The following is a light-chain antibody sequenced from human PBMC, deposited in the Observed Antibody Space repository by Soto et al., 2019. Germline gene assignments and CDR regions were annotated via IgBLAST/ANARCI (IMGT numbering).Light chain of an antibody. J-gene: IGKJ1*01. CDR3: QHYNSRPPWT. CDR1: QSVGSN. CDR2: GAS. V-gene: IGKV3-15*01. Sequence: EIVMTQSPATLSVSPGERATLSCRASQSVGSNLAWYQQKPGQAPRLLMYGASTRATGIPARFSGSGSGAEFTLAMSSLQSEDFAVCYCQHYNSRPPWTFGQGTKLEIK.